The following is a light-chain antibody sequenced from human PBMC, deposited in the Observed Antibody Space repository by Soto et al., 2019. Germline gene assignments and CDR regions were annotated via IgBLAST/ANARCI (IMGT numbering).Light chain of an antibody. J-gene: IGLJ2*01. CDR3: SSYTGRSTPV. CDR1: SSDVGTYKY. Sequence: QSALTQPASVSGSPGQSITISCTGTSSDVGTYKYVSWYQQLPGKAPKLMIYEVSNRPSGVSNRFSGSKSGNTASLTISELQAEDEANYYCSSYTGRSTPVFGGGTKVTVL. V-gene: IGLV2-14*01. CDR2: EVS.